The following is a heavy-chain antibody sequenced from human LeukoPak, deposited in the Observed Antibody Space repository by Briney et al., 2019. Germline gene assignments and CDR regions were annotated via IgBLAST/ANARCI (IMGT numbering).Heavy chain of an antibody. CDR3: ARDGGEGGATFDY. J-gene: IGHJ4*02. CDR2: IYYSGST. D-gene: IGHD1-26*01. Sequence: PSETLSLTCPVSGGSISSYYWSWIRQPPGKGLEWIGYIYYSGSTNYNPSLKSRVTISVDTSKNQFSLKLSSVTAADTAVYYCARDGGEGGATFDYWGQGTLVTVSS. CDR1: GGSISSYY. V-gene: IGHV4-59*01.